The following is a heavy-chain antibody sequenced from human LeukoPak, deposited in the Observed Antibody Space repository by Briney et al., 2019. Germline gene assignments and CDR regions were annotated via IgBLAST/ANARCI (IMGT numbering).Heavy chain of an antibody. J-gene: IGHJ4*02. CDR2: IYYSGST. V-gene: IGHV4-31*03. D-gene: IGHD4-17*01. Sequence: KSSQTLSLTCTVSGGSISSGGYYWSWIRQHPGKGLEWIGYIYYSGSTYYNPSLKSRVTISVDTSKNQFSLKLSSVTAADTAVYYCARGSVTTPYKYFDYWGQGTLVTVSS. CDR1: GGSISSGGYY. CDR3: ARGSVTTPYKYFDY.